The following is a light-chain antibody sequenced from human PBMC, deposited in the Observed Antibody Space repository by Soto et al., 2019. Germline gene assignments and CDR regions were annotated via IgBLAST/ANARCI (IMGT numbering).Light chain of an antibody. J-gene: IGKJ3*01. CDR3: VQYISFPFT. V-gene: IGKV1-16*02. Sequence: DIQITQSPSSLSASVGDRVTITCRASQDISDDLAWFQLIPGKAPKSLIYSASGLPSGVPSKFSGGVSGTDFTLTISSLQPGYFATYYCVQYISFPFTFGPGTKVDI. CDR1: QDISDD. CDR2: SAS.